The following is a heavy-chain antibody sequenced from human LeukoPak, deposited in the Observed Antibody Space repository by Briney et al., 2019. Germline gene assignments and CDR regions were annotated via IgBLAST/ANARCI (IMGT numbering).Heavy chain of an antibody. D-gene: IGHD3-9*01. CDR1: GFTFSNYV. V-gene: IGHV3-48*02. CDR3: GRDNDWAFHY. Sequence: GGSLTLSCAASGFTFSNYVMSWLRQAPGKGLEWVSYINNYGEMILYPDFVKGRFTISRDNAKNSLYLQMNSLRDEDTAVYYCGRDNDWAFHYWGQGTLVTVSS. CDR2: INNYGEMI. J-gene: IGHJ4*02.